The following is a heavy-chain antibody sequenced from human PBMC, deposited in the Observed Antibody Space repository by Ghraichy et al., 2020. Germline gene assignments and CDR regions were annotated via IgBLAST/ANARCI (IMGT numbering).Heavy chain of an antibody. D-gene: IGHD1-26*01. V-gene: IGHV4-39*01. CDR1: GASVGSNSFY. Sequence: SQTLSLTCSVSGASVGSNSFYWAWIRPPPGKGLEWIGRVFHNGNTYYSPSLNSRVTISVDTSKNQFSLKLNSVTAADTAVYFCARRFGYSGSCDPWGQGTLVTVSS. J-gene: IGHJ5*02. CDR3: ARRFGYSGSCDP. CDR2: VFHNGNT.